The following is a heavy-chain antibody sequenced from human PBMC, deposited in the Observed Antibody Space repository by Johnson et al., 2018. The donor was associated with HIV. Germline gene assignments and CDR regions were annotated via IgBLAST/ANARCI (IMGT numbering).Heavy chain of an antibody. CDR3: ARECEPAGLAFDI. J-gene: IGHJ3*02. Sequence: VQLVESGGDLVQPGGSLRLSCAASGFTFSNYAMHWVRQAPGKGLEYVSAISSNGGSTYYATSVKGRFTISRDNSKNTLYLQMNSLRGEDTAVYYCARECEPAGLAFDIWGQGTMVTVSS. D-gene: IGHD1-14*01. CDR1: GFTFSNYA. V-gene: IGHV3-64*01. CDR2: ISSNGGST.